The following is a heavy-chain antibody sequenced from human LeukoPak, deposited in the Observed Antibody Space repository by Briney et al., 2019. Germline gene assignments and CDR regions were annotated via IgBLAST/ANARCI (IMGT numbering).Heavy chain of an antibody. J-gene: IGHJ6*03. V-gene: IGHV3-23*01. CDR2: ISGSGGST. CDR3: AKGGYYYGSGSYYNHYYYYMDV. CDR1: GFTFSSYA. Sequence: PGGSLRLSCAASGFTFSSYAMGWVRQAPGKGLEWVSAISGSGGSTYYADSAKGRFTISRDNSKNTLYLQMNSLRAEDTAVYYCAKGGYYYGSGSYYNHYYYYMDVWGKGTTVTVSS. D-gene: IGHD3-10*01.